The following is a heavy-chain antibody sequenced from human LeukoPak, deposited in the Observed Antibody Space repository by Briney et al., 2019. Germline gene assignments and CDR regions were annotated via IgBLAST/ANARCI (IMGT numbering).Heavy chain of an antibody. Sequence: SETLSLTCTVFGGSISSYYWSWIRQPPGKGLGWVGYIYYIGSTNYNPSLKSRATISVDTSKNQFSLTLSSVTAADTAVYYCARVRRYYYGSGSLFDPWGQGTLVTVSS. V-gene: IGHV4-59*12. D-gene: IGHD3-10*01. CDR3: ARVRRYYYGSGSLFDP. CDR2: IYYIGST. CDR1: GGSISSYY. J-gene: IGHJ5*02.